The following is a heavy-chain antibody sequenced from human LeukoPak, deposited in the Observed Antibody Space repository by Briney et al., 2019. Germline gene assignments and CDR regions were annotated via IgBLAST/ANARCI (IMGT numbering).Heavy chain of an antibody. D-gene: IGHD2-2*01. CDR2: IIPIFGTV. J-gene: IGHJ6*03. CDR3: ARDPSIVVVPAAMAVDYYYMDV. Sequence: SVKVSCKASGGTFSSYAISWVRQAPGQGLEWMGGIIPIFGTVNYAQKLQGRVTMTTDTSTSTAYMELRSLRSDDTAVYYCARDPSIVVVPAAMAVDYYYMDVWGKGTTVTISS. CDR1: GGTFSSYA. V-gene: IGHV1-69*05.